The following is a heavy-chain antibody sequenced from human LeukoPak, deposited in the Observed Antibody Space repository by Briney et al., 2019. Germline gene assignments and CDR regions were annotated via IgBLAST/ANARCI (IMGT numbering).Heavy chain of an antibody. D-gene: IGHD6-13*01. CDR3: ASTTKTYSSSWYYFDY. J-gene: IGHJ4*02. CDR1: GFTVSINY. CDR2: IYSGGST. V-gene: IGHV3-53*01. Sequence: GGPLRLSCGAWGFTVSINYMLGVSSAPGKGLEWVSVIYSGGSTYYADPVKSRFTISRDNSKNTLYLKMNSLRAEDTAVYYCASTTKTYSSSWYYFDYWGQGTLVTVSS.